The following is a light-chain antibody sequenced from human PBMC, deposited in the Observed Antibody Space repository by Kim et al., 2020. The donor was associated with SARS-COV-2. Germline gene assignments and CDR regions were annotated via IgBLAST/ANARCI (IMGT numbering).Light chain of an antibody. CDR1: QDISSW. Sequence: DIKMTQSPSSVSASVGDRVTITCRASQDISSWLAWYQQKPGKAPKLLIHSASSLQYGVPSRFSGSGFGTDFTLTISSLQPEDFATYSCQQGNSFPFTFGPGTKVDIK. CDR3: QQGNSFPFT. V-gene: IGKV1-12*01. CDR2: SAS. J-gene: IGKJ3*01.